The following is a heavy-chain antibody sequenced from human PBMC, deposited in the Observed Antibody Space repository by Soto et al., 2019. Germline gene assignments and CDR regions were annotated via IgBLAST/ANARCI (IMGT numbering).Heavy chain of an antibody. J-gene: IGHJ6*03. V-gene: IGHV4-31*03. Sequence: SETLSLTRTVSGGSISSGGYYWSWIRQHPGKGLEWIGYIYYSGSTYYNPSLKSRVTISVDTSKNQFSLKLSSVTAADTAVYYCARGCFGVVKVGTDYYMDVWGKGTTVTVSS. CDR2: IYYSGST. CDR1: GGSISSGGYY. CDR3: ARGCFGVVKVGTDYYMDV. D-gene: IGHD3-3*01.